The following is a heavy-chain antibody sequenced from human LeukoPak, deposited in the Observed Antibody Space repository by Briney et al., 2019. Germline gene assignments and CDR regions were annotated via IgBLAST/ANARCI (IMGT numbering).Heavy chain of an antibody. J-gene: IGHJ3*02. CDR3: TRDKVTVTTGDTNAFDI. D-gene: IGHD4-17*01. CDR1: GFTFGDYA. CDR2: ITRKAYGGTK. V-gene: IGHV3-49*04. Sequence: PGGSLRLSCTTSGFTFGDYAMSWVRQAPGMGLERVSSITRKAYGGTKQYAASVKGRFTISRDDSKRVAYLQMNSLKTEDTAVYYCTRDKVTVTTGDTNAFDIWGQGTMVTVSS.